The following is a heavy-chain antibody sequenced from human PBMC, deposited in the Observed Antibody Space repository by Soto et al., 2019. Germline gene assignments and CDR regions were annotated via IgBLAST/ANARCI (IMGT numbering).Heavy chain of an antibody. J-gene: IGHJ4*02. CDR3: AKYRRGYDKIIDY. D-gene: IGHD5-12*01. V-gene: IGHV3-23*01. CDR1: EFTFSNYA. CDR2: IGGDGGST. Sequence: EVQLFESGGGLVQPGGSLRLSCAGSEFTFSNYAMSCVRQAPGKGLEWISVIGGDGGSTYYADSVKGRFTISRDNSKNTLYLQMNSLRAEDTAVYFCAKYRRGYDKIIDYWSPGTLVIVSS.